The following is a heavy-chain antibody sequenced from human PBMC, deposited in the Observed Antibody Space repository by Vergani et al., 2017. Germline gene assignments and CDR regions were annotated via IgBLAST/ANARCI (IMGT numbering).Heavy chain of an antibody. D-gene: IGHD1-14*01. CDR3: ARDPIRNASPDYFDY. Sequence: QVQLVQSGAEVKKPGSSVKVSCKASGGTFSSYTISWVRQAPGQGLEWMGRIIPILGIANYAQKFQGRVTITADKSTSTAYMELSSLGSEDTAVYYCARDPIRNASPDYFDYWGQGTLVTVAA. CDR2: IIPILGIA. J-gene: IGHJ4*02. CDR1: GGTFSSYT. V-gene: IGHV1-69*08.